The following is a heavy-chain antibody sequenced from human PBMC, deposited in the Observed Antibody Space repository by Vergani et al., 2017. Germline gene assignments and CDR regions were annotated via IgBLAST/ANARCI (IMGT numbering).Heavy chain of an antibody. Sequence: QVQLQQWGGGLLKPSETLSLTCVVNGGSFTSYHWTWIRQSPGEGLEWVGDIDHTGRPDYNPSLKSRLTMSVDKSRNQFSLTLNSVTATDTALYFWARVNTETNGHLSYYYYMDVWGQGTAVTVS. CDR2: IDHTGRP. D-gene: IGHD4-11*01. CDR3: ARVNTETNGHLSYYYYMDV. V-gene: IGHV4-34*01. J-gene: IGHJ6*03. CDR1: GGSFTSYH.